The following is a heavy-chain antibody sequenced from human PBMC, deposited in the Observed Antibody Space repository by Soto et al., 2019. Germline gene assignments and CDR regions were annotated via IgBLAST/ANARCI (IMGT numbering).Heavy chain of an antibody. CDR3: AKAVDISVRGVPPSDY. D-gene: IGHD3-10*02. CDR1: GFTFNRFC. V-gene: IGHV3-30*18. CDR2: ISYDGKNK. Sequence: QVQLVESGGGVVQPGGSLRLSCAASGFTFNRFCMHGVRQAPGKGLVWVAVISYDGKNKYYTDSVKGRFTISRDNSQNTLYLKMNSLRPEDPAVYYCAKAVDISVRGVPPSDYWGQGTLVTVSS. J-gene: IGHJ4*02.